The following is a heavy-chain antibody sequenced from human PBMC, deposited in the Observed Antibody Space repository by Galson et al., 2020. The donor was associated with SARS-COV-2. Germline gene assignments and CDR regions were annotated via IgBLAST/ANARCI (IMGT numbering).Heavy chain of an antibody. CDR1: KFSFSSFSSYE. D-gene: IGHD2-15*01. J-gene: IGHJ4*02. V-gene: IGHV3-48*03. CDR2: ISESGNTI. CDR3: AKFVRSYCTGGSCDVEG. Sequence: GGSLRLTCAASKFSFSSFSSYEMNWVRQAPGRGLEWVSSISESGNTIYYSDSVKGRFTISRDNAKNLLFLQMDSLRVEDTAVYYCAKFVRSYCTGGSCDVEGWGQGTLVTVSS.